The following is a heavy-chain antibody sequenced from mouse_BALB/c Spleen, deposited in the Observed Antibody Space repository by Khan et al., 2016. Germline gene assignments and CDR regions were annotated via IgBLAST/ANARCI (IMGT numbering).Heavy chain of an antibody. CDR3: ARFGYGSSPLDY. D-gene: IGHD1-1*01. J-gene: IGHJ2*01. CDR2: ISYSGST. CDR1: GDSITSGY. Sequence: MQLEESGPSLVKPSQTLSLTCSVTGDSITSGYWNWIRKFPGNKLEYMGYISYSGSTYYNPSLKSRISITRDTSKNQYYLQLNSVTTEDTATYYCARFGYGSSPLDYWGQGTTLTVSS. V-gene: IGHV3-8*02.